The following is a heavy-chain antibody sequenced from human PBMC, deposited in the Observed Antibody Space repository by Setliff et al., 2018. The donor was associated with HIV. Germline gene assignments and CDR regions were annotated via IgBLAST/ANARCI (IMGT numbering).Heavy chain of an antibody. D-gene: IGHD1-1*01. J-gene: IGHJ4*02. CDR3: TRQDNWNAIDS. V-gene: IGHV3-48*03. CDR2: ISSTGNVM. Sequence: LSLSCEASGFTVSSSYMAWVRQAPGKGLEWVSHISSTGNVMDYADFVKGRFTISRDNARKSLYLEMNSLKTEDTAVYYCTRQDNWNAIDSWGQGTLVTVSS. CDR1: GFTVSSSY.